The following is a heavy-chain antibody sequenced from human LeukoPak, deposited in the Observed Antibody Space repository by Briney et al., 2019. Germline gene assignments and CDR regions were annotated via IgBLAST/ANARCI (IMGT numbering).Heavy chain of an antibody. Sequence: GGSLRLACAASGFTFNSYAMHWVRQAPGKGLEYVSAISSNGGSTYYANSVKGRFTISRDNSKNTLYLQMGSLRAEDMAVYYCARGYCSSTSCYSTAIDYWGQGTLVTVSA. V-gene: IGHV3-64*01. CDR1: GFTFNSYA. J-gene: IGHJ4*02. CDR3: ARGYCSSTSCYSTAIDY. D-gene: IGHD2-2*01. CDR2: ISSNGGST.